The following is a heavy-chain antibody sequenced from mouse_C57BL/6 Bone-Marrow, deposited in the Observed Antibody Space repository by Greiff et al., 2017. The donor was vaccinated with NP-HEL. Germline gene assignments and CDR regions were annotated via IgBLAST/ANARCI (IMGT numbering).Heavy chain of an antibody. CDR3: AITTGAY. Sequence: EVQLQQSGPELVKPGASVKISCKASGYSFTGYYMNWVKQSPEKSLEWIGEINPSTGGTTYNQKFKAKATLTVDKSSSTAYMQLKSLTSEDSAVYYCAITTGAYWGQGTLVTVSA. CDR2: INPSTGGT. D-gene: IGHD1-1*01. CDR1: GYSFTGYY. V-gene: IGHV1-42*01. J-gene: IGHJ3*01.